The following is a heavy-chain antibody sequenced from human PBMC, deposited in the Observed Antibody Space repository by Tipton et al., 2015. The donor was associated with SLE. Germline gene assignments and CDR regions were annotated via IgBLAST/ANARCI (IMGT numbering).Heavy chain of an antibody. CDR2: INTYATYM. J-gene: IGHJ3*01. Sequence: SLRLSCTASGFTFSRHLMVWVRQAPGMGLEWVSSINTYATYMYYADSVRGRFTISRDNAKNSLYLQMHSLRAEDTAVYYCARERGWYSSSSTDDAFDLWGQGTLVTVSS. CDR1: GFTFSRHL. D-gene: IGHD6-6*01. CDR3: ARERGWYSSSSTDDAFDL. V-gene: IGHV3-21*03.